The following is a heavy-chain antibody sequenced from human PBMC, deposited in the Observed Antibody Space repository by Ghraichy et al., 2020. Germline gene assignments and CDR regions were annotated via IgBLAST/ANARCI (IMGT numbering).Heavy chain of an antibody. Sequence: SQTLSLTCTVSGGSISSYYWSWIRQPPGKGLEWIGYIYYSGSTNYNPSLKSRVTKSVETSKNQFSLKLSSVTAADTAVYYCARVGVATIRRGYYGMDVWGQGTTVTVSS. J-gene: IGHJ6*02. D-gene: IGHD5-12*01. CDR1: GGSISSYY. CDR3: ARVGVATIRRGYYGMDV. V-gene: IGHV4-59*01. CDR2: IYYSGST.